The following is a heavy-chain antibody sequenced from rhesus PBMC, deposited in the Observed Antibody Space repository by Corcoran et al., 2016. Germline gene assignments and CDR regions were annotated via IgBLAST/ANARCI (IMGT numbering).Heavy chain of an antibody. V-gene: IGHV5-2*01. Sequence: EVQLVQSGAEVKRPGESLKISCKTSGYSFTSYWISWVRQMPGKGLEWMGAIDPSDSDTRYSPSFQGQVTISADQSISTTYLQWSSLKASDSATYYCAKEGRQLEQDYWGQGVLVTVSS. J-gene: IGHJ4*01. CDR1: GYSFTSYW. CDR3: AKEGRQLEQDY. CDR2: IDPSDSDT. D-gene: IGHD6-25*01.